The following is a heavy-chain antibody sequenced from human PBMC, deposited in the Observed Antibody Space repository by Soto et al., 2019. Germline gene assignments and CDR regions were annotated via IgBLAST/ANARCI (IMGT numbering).Heavy chain of an antibody. Sequence: PGGSLRLSCAASGFTFSSYSMNWVRQAPGKGLEWVSSISSSSSYIYYADSVKGRFTISRDNAKNSLYLQMNSLRAEDTAVYYCARDKEVATITGSGFDYWGQGTLVTVSS. CDR2: ISSSSSYI. CDR3: ARDKEVATITGSGFDY. CDR1: GFTFSSYS. D-gene: IGHD5-12*01. J-gene: IGHJ4*02. V-gene: IGHV3-21*01.